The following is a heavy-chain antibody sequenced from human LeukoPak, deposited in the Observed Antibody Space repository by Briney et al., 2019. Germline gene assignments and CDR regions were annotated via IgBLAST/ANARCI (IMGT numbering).Heavy chain of an antibody. CDR3: AREEGIAAAGIDY. V-gene: IGHV4-4*07. CDR2: IYTSGST. J-gene: IGHJ4*02. D-gene: IGHD6-13*01. CDR1: GGPLTSYY. Sequence: SETLSLTCAVSGGPLTSYYWSWIRQPAGKGLEWIGRIYTSGSTNYNPSLKSRVTMSVDTSKNQFSLKLSSVTAADTAVYYCAREEGIAAAGIDYWGQGTLVTVSS.